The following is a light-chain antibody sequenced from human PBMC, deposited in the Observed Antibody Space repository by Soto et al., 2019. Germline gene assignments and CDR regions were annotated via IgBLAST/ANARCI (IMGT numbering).Light chain of an antibody. Sequence: EIVMTQSPATLSVSPGERATLSCRASQSVSNNYLAWYQQKPGQAPRLLIYGASSRATGIPDRFGGSGSGTDFTLTISRLEPDDFAVYYCQQYSSFPRTFGQGTKVDIK. CDR2: GAS. J-gene: IGKJ1*01. V-gene: IGKV3-20*01. CDR1: QSVSNNY. CDR3: QQYSSFPRT.